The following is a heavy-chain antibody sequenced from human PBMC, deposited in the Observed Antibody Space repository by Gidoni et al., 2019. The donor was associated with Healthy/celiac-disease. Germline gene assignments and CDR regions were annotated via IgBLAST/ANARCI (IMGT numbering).Heavy chain of an antibody. Sequence: EAQLLEAGGGLVQPGWSLRLSCAASGFTVRSYAMSWVSQAPGKGLEWVSAISGSGGRTDYADSVKGRFTISRDNSKNTLYLQMNSLRAEDTAVYYCANMYAYCGGDCYSDAFDIWGQGTMVTVSS. V-gene: IGHV3-23*01. CDR1: GFTVRSYA. J-gene: IGHJ3*02. D-gene: IGHD2-21*02. CDR3: ANMYAYCGGDCYSDAFDI. CDR2: ISGSGGRT.